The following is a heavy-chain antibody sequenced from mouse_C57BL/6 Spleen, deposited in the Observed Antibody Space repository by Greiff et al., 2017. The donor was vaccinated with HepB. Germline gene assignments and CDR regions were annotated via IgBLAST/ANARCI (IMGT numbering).Heavy chain of an antibody. CDR1: GYSITSGYY. CDR2: ISYDGSN. V-gene: IGHV3-6*01. Sequence: VQLKESGPGLVKPSQSLSLTCSVTGYSITSGYYWNWIRQFPGNKLEWMGYISYDGSNNYNPSLKNRISITRDTSKNQFFLKLNSVTTEDTATYYCAREGTTVVAPMDYWGQGTSVTVSS. J-gene: IGHJ4*01. CDR3: AREGTTVVAPMDY. D-gene: IGHD1-1*01.